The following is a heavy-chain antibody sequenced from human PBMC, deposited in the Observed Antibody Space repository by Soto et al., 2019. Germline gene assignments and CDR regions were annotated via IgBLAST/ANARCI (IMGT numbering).Heavy chain of an antibody. Sequence: GGSLRLSCAASGFTVSSNYMSWVRQAPGKGLEWVSVIYSGGSTYYADSVKGRFTTSRDNSKNTLYLQMNSLRAEDTAVYYCARAGSYAVGAFDIWGQGTMVTVSS. D-gene: IGHD1-26*01. CDR2: IYSGGST. CDR1: GFTVSSNY. CDR3: ARAGSYAVGAFDI. J-gene: IGHJ3*02. V-gene: IGHV3-53*01.